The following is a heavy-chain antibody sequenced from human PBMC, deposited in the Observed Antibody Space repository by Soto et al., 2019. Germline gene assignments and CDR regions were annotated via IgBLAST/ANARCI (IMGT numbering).Heavy chain of an antibody. Sequence: EVQLVESGGGLIQPGGSPRLSCAASGFTVSSNYMSWVRQAPGKGLEWVSVIYSGGSTYYADSVKGRFTISRDNSKNTLYLQMNSLRAEDTAVYYCASPRGYDFWSGYSFDYWGQGTLVTVSS. CDR2: IYSGGST. J-gene: IGHJ4*02. D-gene: IGHD3-3*01. CDR3: ASPRGYDFWSGYSFDY. V-gene: IGHV3-53*01. CDR1: GFTVSSNY.